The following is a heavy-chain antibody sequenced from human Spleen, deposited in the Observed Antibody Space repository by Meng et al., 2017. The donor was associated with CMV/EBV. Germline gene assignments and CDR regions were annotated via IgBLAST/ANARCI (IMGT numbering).Heavy chain of an antibody. Sequence: LSLTCAVYGGSFSGYYWSWIRQPPGKGLEWIGEINHSGSTNYNPSLKSRVTISVDTSKNQFSLKLSSVTAADTAVYYCARGRYNWNYWGQGTLVTVSS. CDR3: ARGRYNWNY. V-gene: IGHV4-34*01. CDR2: INHSGST. CDR1: GGSFSGYY. D-gene: IGHD1-20*01. J-gene: IGHJ4*02.